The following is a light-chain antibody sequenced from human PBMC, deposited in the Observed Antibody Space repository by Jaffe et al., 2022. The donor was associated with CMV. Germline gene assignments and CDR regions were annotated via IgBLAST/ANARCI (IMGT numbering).Light chain of an antibody. J-gene: IGKJ1*01. Sequence: EIVLTQSPGTLSLSPGERATLSCRASQSVDSSRFSWYQQKPGQAPRVLIYGASRRATGIPERISGSGSGTDFTLTINGLEPEDFAVYYCQQFTASPWTFGQGTKVEIK. CDR1: QSVDSSR. V-gene: IGKV3-20*01. CDR2: GAS. CDR3: QQFTASPWT.